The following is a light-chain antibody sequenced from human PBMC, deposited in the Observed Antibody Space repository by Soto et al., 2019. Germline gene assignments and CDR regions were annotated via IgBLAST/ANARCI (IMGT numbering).Light chain of an antibody. J-gene: IGKJ1*01. CDR2: GAS. CDR1: QSVSNT. Sequence: EIVMTQSPATLSVSPGERATLSCRASQSVSNTLAWYQQQPGQAPRLLIYGASTRATGIPARFSGSGAGTEFTLTISSLLSEDFAVYYCQQYNNWPRTFGHGTKVEIK. V-gene: IGKV3-15*01. CDR3: QQYNNWPRT.